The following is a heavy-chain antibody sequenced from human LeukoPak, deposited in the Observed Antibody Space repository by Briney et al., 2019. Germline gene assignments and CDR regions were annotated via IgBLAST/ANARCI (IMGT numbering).Heavy chain of an antibody. V-gene: IGHV4-59*12. J-gene: IGHJ4*02. Sequence: SETLSLTCSVSGASINDYYWTWIRQPPGKGLEWVGYVYHTGTSGYHPSLKSRVAMSLDTSKNQVSLKLMSVTAADTAVYFCTRVVNGGHFDYWGQGTLVTVSS. CDR1: GASINDYY. CDR2: VYHTGTS. CDR3: TRVVNGGHFDY. D-gene: IGHD2-8*01.